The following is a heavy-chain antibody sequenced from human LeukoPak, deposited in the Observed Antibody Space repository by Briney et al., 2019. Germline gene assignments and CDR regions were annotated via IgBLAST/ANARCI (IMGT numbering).Heavy chain of an antibody. J-gene: IGHJ5*02. V-gene: IGHV4-31*03. Sequence: SETLSLTCTVSGGSISSGGYSWSWIRQHPGKGLEWIGYIYYSGSTYYNPSLKSRVTISVDTSKNQFSLKLSSVTAADTAVYYCARYMVDSNWFDPWGQGTLVTVSS. CDR3: ARYMVDSNWFDP. CDR1: GGSISSGGYS. D-gene: IGHD2-8*01. CDR2: IYYSGST.